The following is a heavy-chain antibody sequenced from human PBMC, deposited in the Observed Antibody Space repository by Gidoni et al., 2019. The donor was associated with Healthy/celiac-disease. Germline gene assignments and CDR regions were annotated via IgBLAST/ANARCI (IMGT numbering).Heavy chain of an antibody. CDR3: ANGSSGYYRQREYFQH. Sequence: QLQLQESGPGLAKPSETLSLTCTVSGGSISRSSYYWGWIRQPPGKGLEWIGSIYSSGSTSYNPSLKRRVTISVDTSKNQFSLKLSSVTAADTAVYYCANGSSGYYRQREYFQHWGQGTLVTVSS. V-gene: IGHV4-39*01. J-gene: IGHJ1*01. CDR1: GGSISRSSYY. D-gene: IGHD3-22*01. CDR2: IYSSGST.